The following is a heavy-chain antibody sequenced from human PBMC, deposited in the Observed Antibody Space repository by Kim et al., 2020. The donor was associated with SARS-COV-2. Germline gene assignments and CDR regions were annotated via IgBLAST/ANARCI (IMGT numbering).Heavy chain of an antibody. CDR1: GFTFSSYS. CDR3: ARADSSSGWYWGKY. Sequence: GGSLRLSCAASGFTFSSYSMNWVRQAPGKGLEWVSYISSSSSTIYYADSVKGRFTISRDNAKNSLYLQKNSLRDEDTAVYYCARADSSSGWYWGKYWGQGTLVTVSS. J-gene: IGHJ4*02. CDR2: ISSSSSTI. V-gene: IGHV3-48*02. D-gene: IGHD6-19*01.